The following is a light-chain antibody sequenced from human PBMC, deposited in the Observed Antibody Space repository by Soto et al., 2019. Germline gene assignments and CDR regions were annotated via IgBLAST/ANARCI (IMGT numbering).Light chain of an antibody. V-gene: IGKV1-5*01. CDR3: QQYNSYSPNT. CDR1: QSISTW. Sequence: DIQMTQSPSTLSASVGDRVTITCRASQSISTWLAWYQQKSGKAPKLLIYDASSLESGVPSRFSGSGSGTEFTLTISSLQPDDFATYYCQQYNSYSPNTFGQGTKLEIK. J-gene: IGKJ2*01. CDR2: DAS.